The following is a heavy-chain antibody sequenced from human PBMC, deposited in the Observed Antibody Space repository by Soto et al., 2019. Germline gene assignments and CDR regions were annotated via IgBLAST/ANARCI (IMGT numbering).Heavy chain of an antibody. Sequence: EVQLVESGGGLVQPGGSLRLSCAASGFTFSIYSMNWVRQAPAKGLEWFSYITSDTLTIKYSDSVKGRFTISRDNAKNSLYLQMNSLRDDDTAVYFCARSVEGHFDYWGQGTVVTVSS. D-gene: IGHD6-19*01. CDR1: GFTFSIYS. V-gene: IGHV3-48*02. CDR3: ARSVEGHFDY. CDR2: ITSDTLTI. J-gene: IGHJ4*02.